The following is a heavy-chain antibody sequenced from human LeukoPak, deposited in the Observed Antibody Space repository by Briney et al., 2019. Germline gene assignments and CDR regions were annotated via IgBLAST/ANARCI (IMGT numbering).Heavy chain of an antibody. J-gene: IGHJ3*02. CDR3: ARALSGSYGRAFDI. Sequence: SETLSLTCTVSGDSISSSSSFWGWIRQPPGKGLEWIGTIHYSGTTYYNSSLKSRVTISVDTSKNQFSLKLSSLTAADTAVCYCARALSGSYGRAFDIWGQGTMVTVSS. V-gene: IGHV4-39*07. D-gene: IGHD1-26*01. CDR1: GDSISSSSSF. CDR2: IHYSGTT.